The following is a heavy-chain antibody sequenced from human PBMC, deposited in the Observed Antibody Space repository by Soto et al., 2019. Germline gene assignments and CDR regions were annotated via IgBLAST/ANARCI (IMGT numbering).Heavy chain of an antibody. CDR3: ARGWSSGAPVGPFDY. CDR2: IIPIFGTA. J-gene: IGHJ4*02. D-gene: IGHD6-19*01. V-gene: IGHV1-69*13. CDR1: GGTFSSYA. Sequence: GASVKVSCKASGGTFSSYAISWVRQAPGQGLEWMGGIIPIFGTANYAQKFQGGVMITADESTSTAYMELSSLRSEDTAVYYCARGWSSGAPVGPFDYWGQGTL.